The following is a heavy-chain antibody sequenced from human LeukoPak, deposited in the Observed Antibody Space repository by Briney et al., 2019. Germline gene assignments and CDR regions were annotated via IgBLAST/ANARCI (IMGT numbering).Heavy chain of an antibody. CDR3: ARDHRGDSYDLVDN. J-gene: IGHJ4*02. CDR1: GDSMSRYY. Sequence: NPSETLPLPCSVSGDSMSRYYWSWIRQPPGKGLEWSGSLCYSGSTNYNPSLNCRVTISVDTSKNQFSLRLSSVTAADTAVYYCARDHRGDSYDLVDNWGQGTLVTVSS. V-gene: IGHV4-59*01. CDR2: LCYSGST. D-gene: IGHD5-18*01.